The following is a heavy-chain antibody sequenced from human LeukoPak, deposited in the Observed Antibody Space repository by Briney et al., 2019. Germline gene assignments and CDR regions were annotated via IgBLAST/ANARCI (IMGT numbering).Heavy chain of an antibody. CDR2: INAGNGNT. J-gene: IGHJ4*02. D-gene: IGHD6-6*01. Sequence: ASVKVSCKASGYTFTSYAMHWVRQAPGQRLEWMGWINAGNGNTKYSQKFQGRVTIARDTSASTAYMELSSLRSEDTAVYYCARVPSAARVYFDYWGQGTLVTVSS. CDR3: ARVPSAARVYFDY. V-gene: IGHV1-3*01. CDR1: GYTFTSYA.